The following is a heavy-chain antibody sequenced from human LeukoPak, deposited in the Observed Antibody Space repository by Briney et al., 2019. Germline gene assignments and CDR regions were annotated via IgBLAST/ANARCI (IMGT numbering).Heavy chain of an antibody. CDR3: VRDTGSGWDFDY. Sequence: PGGSLRLSCAASGFTFNAYAIHRVRQAPGKGLEWVSLVKGDGVTTDYANSVKGRFTVSRDNSKNSLYLQMSNLRTEDTALYYCVRDTGSGWDFDYWGQGTLVTVSS. CDR2: VKGDGVTT. V-gene: IGHV3-43*02. J-gene: IGHJ4*02. CDR1: GFTFNAYA. D-gene: IGHD6-19*01.